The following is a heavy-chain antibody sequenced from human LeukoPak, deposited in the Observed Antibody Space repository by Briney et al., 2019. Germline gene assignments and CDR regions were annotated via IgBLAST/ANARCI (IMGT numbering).Heavy chain of an antibody. CDR2: INHSGST. J-gene: IGHJ4*02. CDR3: ARGDYGDYVADY. D-gene: IGHD4-17*01. CDR1: GGSFGGYY. V-gene: IGHV4-34*01. Sequence: SETLSLTCAVYGGSFGGYYWSWIRQPPGKGLEWIGEINHSGSTNYNPSLKSRVTISVDTSKNQFSLKLSSVTAADTAVYYCARGDYGDYVADYWGQGTLVTVSS.